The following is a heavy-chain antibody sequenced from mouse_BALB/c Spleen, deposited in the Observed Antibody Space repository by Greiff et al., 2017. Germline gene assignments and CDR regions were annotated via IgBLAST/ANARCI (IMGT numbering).Heavy chain of an antibody. CDR3: ARWCTTGGAY. Sequence: VQLQQSGAELVRPGVSVKISCKGSGYTFTDYAMHWVKQSHAKSLEWIGVISTYYGDASYNQKFKGKATMTVDKSSSTAYMELARLTSEDSAIYYCARWCTTGGAYWGQGTLVTVSA. V-gene: IGHV1S137*01. CDR1: GYTFTDYA. J-gene: IGHJ3*01. D-gene: IGHD1-1*01. CDR2: ISTYYGDA.